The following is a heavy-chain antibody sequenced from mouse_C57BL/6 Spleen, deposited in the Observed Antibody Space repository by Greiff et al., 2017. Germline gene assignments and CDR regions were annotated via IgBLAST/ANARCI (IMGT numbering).Heavy chain of an antibody. D-gene: IGHD2-5*01. CDR2: IDPSDSYT. Sequence: QVQLKQSGAELVMPGASVKLSCKASGYTFTSYWMHWVKQRPGRGLEWIGEIDPSDSYTNYNQKFKGKSTLTVDKSSSTAYMQLSSLTSEDSAVYYCARRATYYSNYDYWGQGTTLTVSS. J-gene: IGHJ2*01. V-gene: IGHV1-69*01. CDR1: GYTFTSYW. CDR3: ARRATYYSNYDY.